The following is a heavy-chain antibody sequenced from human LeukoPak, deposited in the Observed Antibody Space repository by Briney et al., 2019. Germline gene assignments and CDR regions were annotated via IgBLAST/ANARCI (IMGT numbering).Heavy chain of an antibody. CDR2: VNHRGST. CDR3: ARLEIVATIGMAYFYMDV. Sequence: SETLSLTCTVSGGSISSYYWSWIRQPPGKGLEWIGEVNHRGSTNYNPSLKSRVTISVDTSKNQFSLKLSSVTAADTAVYYCARLEIVATIGMAYFYMDVWGKGTTVTVSS. V-gene: IGHV4-34*01. D-gene: IGHD5-12*01. J-gene: IGHJ6*03. CDR1: GGSISSYY.